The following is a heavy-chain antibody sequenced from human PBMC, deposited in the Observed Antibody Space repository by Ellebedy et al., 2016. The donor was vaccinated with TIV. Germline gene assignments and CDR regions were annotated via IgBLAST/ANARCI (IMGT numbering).Heavy chain of an antibody. CDR3: ARKEWGGLFDY. V-gene: IGHV4-39*07. CDR1: GGSIISHTYY. J-gene: IGHJ4*02. CDR2: ISFSGTT. Sequence: SETLSLTCTVSGGSIISHTYYWGWVRQSPGRGLEWIGTISFSGTTYYAPSLKGRVTLSVDTSKNQFSLKLNSVTAADTAMYYCARKEWGGLFDYWGQGTLVTVSS. D-gene: IGHD3-3*01.